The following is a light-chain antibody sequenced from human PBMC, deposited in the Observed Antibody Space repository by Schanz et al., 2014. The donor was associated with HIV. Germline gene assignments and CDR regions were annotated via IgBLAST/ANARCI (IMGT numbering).Light chain of an antibody. Sequence: QSVLTQPPSASGTPGQRVTISCSGSRSNIGRNTVNWYQQLPRTAPKLLIYSNNQRPSGVPDRFSGSKSGTSASLAISGLRSEDEAHYYCATWDDSLSGVFGGGTKLTVL. V-gene: IGLV1-44*01. CDR3: ATWDDSLSGV. CDR2: SNN. J-gene: IGLJ3*02. CDR1: RSNIGRNT.